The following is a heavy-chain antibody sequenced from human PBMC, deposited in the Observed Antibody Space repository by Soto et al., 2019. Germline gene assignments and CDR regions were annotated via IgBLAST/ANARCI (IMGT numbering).Heavy chain of an antibody. CDR2: ISWNSGSI. D-gene: IGHD2-2*01. V-gene: IGHV3-9*01. CDR3: AKENPLPIVVVPAARRGGFDY. J-gene: IGHJ4*02. Sequence: EVQLVESGGGLVQPGRSLRLSCAASGFTFDDYAMHWVRQAPGKGLEWVSGISWNSGSIGYADSVKGRFTISRDNAKNSLYLQMNSLRAEATALYYCAKENPLPIVVVPAARRGGFDYWGQGTLVTVSS. CDR1: GFTFDDYA.